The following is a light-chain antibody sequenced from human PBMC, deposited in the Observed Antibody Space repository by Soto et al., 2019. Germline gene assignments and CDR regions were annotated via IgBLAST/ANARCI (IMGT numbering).Light chain of an antibody. J-gene: IGKJ1*01. Sequence: DIQMTQSPSSLSASVGDRVTIACQASQDISNYLHWYQQKPGKAPKLLIYAASSLQSGVPSRFSGGGSATDFTLTISSLQPEDFATYYCQQSFSTTWTFGHGTKVDIK. V-gene: IGKV1-39*01. CDR1: QDISNY. CDR2: AAS. CDR3: QQSFSTTWT.